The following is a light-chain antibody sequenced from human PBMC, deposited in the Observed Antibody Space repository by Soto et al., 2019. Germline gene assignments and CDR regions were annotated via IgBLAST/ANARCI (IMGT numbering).Light chain of an antibody. J-gene: IGKJ1*01. Sequence: IEVTQSPSSLAASLGDRVTITCRASQTIGTYVNWYRQKSGAAPELLIYDASTLQSGVPSRFRGGASETDFTLTISSLHLDDFATYYCHQSYNPPLTFGQGTKVDIK. CDR2: DAS. V-gene: IGKV1-39*01. CDR3: HQSYNPPLT. CDR1: QTIGTY.